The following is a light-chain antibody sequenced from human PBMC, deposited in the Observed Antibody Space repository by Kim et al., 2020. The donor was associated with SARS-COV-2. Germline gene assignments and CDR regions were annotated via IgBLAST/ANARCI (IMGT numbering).Light chain of an antibody. CDR2: RAS. V-gene: IGKV3-15*01. J-gene: IGKJ4*01. Sequence: EIVMTQSPATLSVSLGERVTLSCRASESVKTFLAWYQQRPGQAPRLLIYRASTRATGIPARFSGSGSGTDFTVTISSLQAEDAAVYYCQQHNNWPLTFGGGTKVDIK. CDR3: QQHNNWPLT. CDR1: ESVKTF.